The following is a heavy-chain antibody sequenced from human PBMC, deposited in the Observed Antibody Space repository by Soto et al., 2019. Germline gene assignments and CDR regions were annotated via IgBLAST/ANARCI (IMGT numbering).Heavy chain of an antibody. J-gene: IGHJ4*02. D-gene: IGHD1-26*01. Sequence: QVQLQEPGPRLVEPSHTLSLTCTVSGASISNGYYSWSWIRQSPGTGLEWIGHIHSGGTTYSNPSLKSRLTISVDMSKNQFSLKLSPLTAADTAVYYCARGPSGDKLDYWGQGTLVTVSS. CDR3: ARGPSGDKLDY. CDR1: GASISNGYYS. CDR2: IHSGGTT. V-gene: IGHV4-30-4*01.